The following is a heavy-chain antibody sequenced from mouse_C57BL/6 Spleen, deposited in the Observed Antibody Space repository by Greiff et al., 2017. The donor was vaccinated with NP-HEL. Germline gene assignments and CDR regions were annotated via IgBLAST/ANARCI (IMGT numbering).Heavy chain of an antibody. Sequence: QVQLQQSGPELVKPGASVKISCKASGYAFSSSWMNWVKQRPGKGLEWIGRIYPGDGDTNYNGKFKGKATLTADKSSSTAYMQLSSLTSEDSAVYFCARSLITTVPPFAYWGQGTLVTVSA. CDR3: ARSLITTVPPFAY. CDR1: GYAFSSSW. V-gene: IGHV1-82*01. J-gene: IGHJ3*01. CDR2: IYPGDGDT. D-gene: IGHD1-1*01.